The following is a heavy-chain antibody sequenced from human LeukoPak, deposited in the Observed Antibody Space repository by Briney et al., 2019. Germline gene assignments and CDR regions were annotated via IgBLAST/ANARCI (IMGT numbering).Heavy chain of an antibody. CDR1: GGSISMYY. Sequence: PSETLSLTCTVSGGSISMYYWSWIRQPAGKGLEWIGRINTSGSTNYNPSLKSRVTMSVDTSKSQFSLKLSSVTAADTAVYYCAKRGENNWFDPWGQGTLVTVSS. CDR3: AKRGENNWFDP. J-gene: IGHJ5*02. CDR2: INTSGST. D-gene: IGHD2-21*01. V-gene: IGHV4-4*07.